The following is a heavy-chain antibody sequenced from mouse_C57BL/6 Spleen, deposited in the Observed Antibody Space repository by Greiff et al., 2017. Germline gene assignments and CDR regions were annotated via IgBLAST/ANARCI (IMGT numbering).Heavy chain of an antibody. Sequence: VQLQQSGPGLVKPGASVKISCQASGYSFTDFNMNWVKQSNGKSLEWIGVINPNYGTTSYKQKFKGKATLTVDQSSSTAYMQLNSLTSEDSAVYYCARELRLRAMDYWGQGTSVTVSS. CDR1: GYSFTDFN. CDR2: INPNYGTT. V-gene: IGHV1-39*01. J-gene: IGHJ4*01. D-gene: IGHD3-2*02. CDR3: ARELRLRAMDY.